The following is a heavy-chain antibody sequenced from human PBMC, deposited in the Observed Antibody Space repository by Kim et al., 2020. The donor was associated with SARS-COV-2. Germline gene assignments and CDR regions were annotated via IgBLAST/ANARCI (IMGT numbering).Heavy chain of an antibody. CDR3: ARVGVVGGHYDY. D-gene: IGHD3-22*01. J-gene: IGHJ4*02. V-gene: IGHV3-21*01. Sequence: SYADAVTVRFTISRDNAKNSRYLQMNRLRGEDTAVYYCARVGVVGGHYDYWGQGTLVTVSS.